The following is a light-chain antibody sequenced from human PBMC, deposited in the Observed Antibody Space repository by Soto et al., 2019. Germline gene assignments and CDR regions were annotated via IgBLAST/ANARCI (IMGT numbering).Light chain of an antibody. CDR1: QSVSSSF. Sequence: ESVLTQSPGTLSLSPGERATLSCRASQSVSSSFLAWYQQRPGQAPRLLIFGASYRATGIPDRFSGSGSGTDFTLTISRLEPEDFSVYYCQHYCSSPPEFTFGPGTKVDSK. CDR2: GAS. J-gene: IGKJ3*01. CDR3: QHYCSSPPEFT. V-gene: IGKV3-20*01.